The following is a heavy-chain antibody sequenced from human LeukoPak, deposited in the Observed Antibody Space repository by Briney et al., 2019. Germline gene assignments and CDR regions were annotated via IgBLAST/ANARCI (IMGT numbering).Heavy chain of an antibody. CDR3: ARQTASYDYVWGSYRKQTYFDY. CDR2: INHSGST. Sequence: SETLSLTCAVSGGSFIGYYWSWIRQSPRKGLEWIGEINHSGSTNYNPSLKSRVTVSVDTSKNQFSLKLSSVTAADTAVYYCARQTASYDYVWGSYRKQTYFDYWGQGTLVTVSS. J-gene: IGHJ4*02. CDR1: GGSFIGYY. V-gene: IGHV4-34*01. D-gene: IGHD3-16*02.